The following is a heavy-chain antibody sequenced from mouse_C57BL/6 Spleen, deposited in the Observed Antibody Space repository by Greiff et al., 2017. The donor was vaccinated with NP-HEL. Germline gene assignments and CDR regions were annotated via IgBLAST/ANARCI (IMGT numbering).Heavy chain of an antibody. CDR3: ARGGGYYGYDGYAMDY. CDR1: GYTFTTYP. V-gene: IGHV1-47*01. J-gene: IGHJ4*01. CDR2: FHPYNDDT. Sequence: VQLQQSGAELVKPGASVKMSCKASGYTFTTYPIEWMKQNHGKSLEWIGNFHPYNDDTKYNEKFKGKATLTVEKSSSRVYLELSRLTSDDSAVYYCARGGGYYGYDGYAMDYWGQGTSVTVSS. D-gene: IGHD2-2*01.